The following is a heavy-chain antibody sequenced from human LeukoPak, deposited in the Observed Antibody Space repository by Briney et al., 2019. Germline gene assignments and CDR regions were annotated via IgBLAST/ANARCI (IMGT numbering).Heavy chain of an antibody. D-gene: IGHD3-3*01. CDR3: ASRSALYSSPLDY. CDR2: TYYSGST. J-gene: IGHJ4*02. CDR1: GGSISSYY. V-gene: IGHV4-59*01. Sequence: SETLSLTCTVSGGSISSYYWSWIRQPPGKGLEWIGYTYYSGSTNYNPSLKSRVTISVDTSKNQFSLKLSSVTAADTAVYYCASRSALYSSPLDYWGQGTLVTVSS.